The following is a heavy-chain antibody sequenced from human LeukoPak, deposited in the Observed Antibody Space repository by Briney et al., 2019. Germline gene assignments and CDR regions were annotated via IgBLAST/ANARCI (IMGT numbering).Heavy chain of an antibody. V-gene: IGHV3-7*01. Sequence: GGSLRLSCAASGFTFSNCAMSWVRQAPGKGLEWVANIKQDGSEKYYVDSVKGRFTISRDNAKNSLYLQMNSLRAEDTAVYYCARAIPGIAAAGSNWGQGTLVTVSS. CDR3: ARAIPGIAAAGSN. J-gene: IGHJ4*02. CDR1: GFTFSNCA. CDR2: IKQDGSEK. D-gene: IGHD6-13*01.